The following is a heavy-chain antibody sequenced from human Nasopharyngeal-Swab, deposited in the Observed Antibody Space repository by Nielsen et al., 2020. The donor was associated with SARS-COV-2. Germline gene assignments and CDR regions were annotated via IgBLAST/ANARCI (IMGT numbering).Heavy chain of an antibody. J-gene: IGHJ6*02. Sequence: GESLKISCAASGFTFSSHGMHWVRQAPGKGLEWVAVIWYDGSNKYYADSVKGRFTISRDNSKNTLYLQMNSLRAEDTAVYYCARDLMYGSGSRMDVWGQGTTVTVSS. CDR1: GFTFSSHG. CDR3: ARDLMYGSGSRMDV. V-gene: IGHV3-33*01. CDR2: IWYDGSNK. D-gene: IGHD3-10*01.